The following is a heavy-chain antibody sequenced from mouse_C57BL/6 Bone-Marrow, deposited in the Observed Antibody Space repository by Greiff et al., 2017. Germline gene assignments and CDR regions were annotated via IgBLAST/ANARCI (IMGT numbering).Heavy chain of an antibody. D-gene: IGHD1-1*01. V-gene: IGHV1-4*01. J-gene: IGHJ2*01. CDR2: INPSSGYT. Sequence: VQLQESGAELARPGASVKMSCKASGYTFTSYTMHWVKQRPGQGLEWIGYINPSSGYTKYNQKFKDKATLTADKSSSTAYMQLSSLTSEDSAVYYCARSVLLLLDYWGQGTTLTVSS. CDR1: GYTFTSYT. CDR3: ARSVLLLLDY.